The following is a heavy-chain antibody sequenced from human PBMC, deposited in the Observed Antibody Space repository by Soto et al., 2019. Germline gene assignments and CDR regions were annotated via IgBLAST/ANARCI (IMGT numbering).Heavy chain of an antibody. J-gene: IGHJ4*02. CDR3: ARVSYDILTGHPYYFDY. CDR1: GYTFTSYY. D-gene: IGHD3-9*01. CDR2: INPSGGST. V-gene: IGHV1-46*01. Sequence: ASVKVSCKASGYTFTSYYMHCVRQAPGQVLEWMGIINPSGGSTSYAQKFQGRVTMTRDTSTSTVYMELSSLRSEDTAVYYCARVSYDILTGHPYYFDYWGQGTLVTVSS.